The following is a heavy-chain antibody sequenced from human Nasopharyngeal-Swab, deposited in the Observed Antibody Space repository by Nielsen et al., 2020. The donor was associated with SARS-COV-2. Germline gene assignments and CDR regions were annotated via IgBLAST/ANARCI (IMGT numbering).Heavy chain of an antibody. D-gene: IGHD4-17*01. CDR1: GYTLTGYY. J-gene: IGHJ4*02. V-gene: IGHV1-2*02. Sequence: ASVKVSCKASGYTLTGYYMHWVRQAPGQGLEWMGWINPHSGGTKYAQKFQGRVTMTSDTSINTAYMELRRLRSDDTAVYYCARDDYGDYGYFGHWGQGTLVTVSS. CDR3: ARDDYGDYGYFGH. CDR2: INPHSGGT.